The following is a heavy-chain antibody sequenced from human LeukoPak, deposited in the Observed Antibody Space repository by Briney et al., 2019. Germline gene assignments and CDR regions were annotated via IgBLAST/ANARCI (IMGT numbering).Heavy chain of an antibody. CDR3: ARTLSDSGLSY. CDR1: GYTFTTYD. Sequence: ASVKVSCKASGYTFTTYDITWVRQATGQGLEWMGWMNPNSGNTAYAQKFQGRVTITRNTSISTAYMELSSLRSEDTAVYYCARTLSDSGLSYWGQGTLVTVSS. J-gene: IGHJ4*02. V-gene: IGHV1-8*03. D-gene: IGHD3/OR15-3a*01. CDR2: MNPNSGNT.